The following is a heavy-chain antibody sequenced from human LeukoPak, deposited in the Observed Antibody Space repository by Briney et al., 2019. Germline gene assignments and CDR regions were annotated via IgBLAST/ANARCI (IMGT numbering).Heavy chain of an antibody. J-gene: IGHJ4*02. CDR3: ASVSYGSGSYLDY. Sequence: PSETLSLTCAVYGGSFSGYYWSWIRQPPGKGLEWIGEINHSGSTNYNPSLKSRVTISVDTSKNQFSLKLSSVTAADTAVYYCASVSYGSGSYLDYWGQGTLVTVSS. CDR2: INHSGST. V-gene: IGHV4-34*01. CDR1: GGSFSGYY. D-gene: IGHD3-10*01.